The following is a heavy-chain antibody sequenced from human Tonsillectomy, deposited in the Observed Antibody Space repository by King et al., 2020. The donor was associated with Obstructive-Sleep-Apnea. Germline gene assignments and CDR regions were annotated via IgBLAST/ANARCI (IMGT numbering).Heavy chain of an antibody. J-gene: IGHJ4*02. CDR3: AKDHYGGNWGGDY. V-gene: IGHV3-33*06. CDR2: IWYDGSNK. CDR1: GFTFSSYG. Sequence: VQLVESGGGVVQPGRSLRLSCAASGFTFSSYGMHWVRQAPGKGLEWVAVIWYDGSNKYYADSGKGRLTISRDNSKNTLYLQMNSLRAEDTAVYYCAKDHYGGNWGGDYWGQGTLVTVSS. D-gene: IGHD4-23*01.